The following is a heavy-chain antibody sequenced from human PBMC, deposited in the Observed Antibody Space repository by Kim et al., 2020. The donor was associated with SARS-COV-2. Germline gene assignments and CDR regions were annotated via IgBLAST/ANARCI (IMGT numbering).Heavy chain of an antibody. CDR2: SRNKAAGYTT. J-gene: IGHJ5*02. Sequence: GGSLRLSCAASGFTLSDHFIDWVRQAPGKGLEWVGRSRNKAAGYTTEYAASVKGRFTISRDDSKNSLHLQMNSLKSEDTALYFCIRGLDGSGRRWPSNWFDPWGQGTLVTVSS. D-gene: IGHD3-10*01. CDR3: IRGLDGSGRRWPSNWFDP. V-gene: IGHV3-72*01. CDR1: GFTLSDHF.